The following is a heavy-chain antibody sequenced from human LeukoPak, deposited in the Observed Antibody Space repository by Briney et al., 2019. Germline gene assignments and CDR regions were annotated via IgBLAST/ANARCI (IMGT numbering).Heavy chain of an antibody. D-gene: IGHD6-13*01. V-gene: IGHV3-48*01. J-gene: IGHJ4*02. CDR3: AKDGIAAAGTWDY. Sequence: GRSLRLSCAASGFTFSSYSMNWVRQAPGKGLEWVSYISSSSSNIYYADSVKGRFTISRDNAKNSLYLQMNSLRAEDTAVYYCAKDGIAAAGTWDYWGQGTLVTVSS. CDR2: ISSSSSNI. CDR1: GFTFSSYS.